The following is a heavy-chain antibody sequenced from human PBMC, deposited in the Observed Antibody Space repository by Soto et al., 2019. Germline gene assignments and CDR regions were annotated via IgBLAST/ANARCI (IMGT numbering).Heavy chain of an antibody. CDR2: IYYSGST. D-gene: IGHD5-18*01. J-gene: IGHJ6*03. CDR3: ARNAQLWPHYYYYYMDV. CDR1: GGSISSYY. Sequence: PSETLSLTCTVSGGSISSYYWSWIRQPPGKGLEWIGYIYYSGSTNYNPSLKSRVTISVDTSKNQFSLKLSSVTAADTAVYYCARNAQLWPHYYYYYMDVWGKGTTVTVSS. V-gene: IGHV4-59*08.